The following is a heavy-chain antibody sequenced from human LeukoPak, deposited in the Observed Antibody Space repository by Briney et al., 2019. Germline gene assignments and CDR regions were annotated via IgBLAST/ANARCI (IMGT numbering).Heavy chain of an antibody. D-gene: IGHD5-24*01. CDR2: INPSGGST. V-gene: IGHV1-46*01. CDR3: ARGYNYQVGLSSWFDP. Sequence: ASVKVSCKASGYTFTSYYMHWVRQAPGQGLEWMGIINPSGGSTSYAQKFQGRVTMTRDMSTSTVYMELSSLRSEDTAVYYCARGYNYQVGLSSWFDPWGQGTLVTVSS. CDR1: GYTFTSYY. J-gene: IGHJ5*02.